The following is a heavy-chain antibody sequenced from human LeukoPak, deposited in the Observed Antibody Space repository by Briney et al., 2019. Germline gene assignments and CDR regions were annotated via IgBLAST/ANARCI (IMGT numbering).Heavy chain of an antibody. CDR3: ATGTAARNDD. D-gene: IGHD6-6*01. V-gene: IGHV4-34*01. CDR1: GGSFSGYY. J-gene: IGHJ4*02. CDR2: INHSGST. Sequence: SETLSLTCAVYGGSFSGYYWSWIRQPPGKGLEWIGEINHSGSTNYNPSLKSRVTISVDTSKNQFSLKLSSVTAADTAVYYCATGTAARNDDWGQGTLVTVSS.